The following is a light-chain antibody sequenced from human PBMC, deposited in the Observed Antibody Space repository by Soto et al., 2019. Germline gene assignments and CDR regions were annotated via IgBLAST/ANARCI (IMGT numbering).Light chain of an antibody. Sequence: EIVLTQSPGTLTLSPGERATLSCRASQSLSSNNLAWYQQRPGQAPRLLIYAAASRAAGVPDRFSGSGSGTDFTLTISSLQSEDFAVYYCQQYNNWPRTFGQGTKVDIK. V-gene: IGKV3-20*01. CDR3: QQYNNWPRT. CDR2: AAA. CDR1: QSLSSNN. J-gene: IGKJ1*01.